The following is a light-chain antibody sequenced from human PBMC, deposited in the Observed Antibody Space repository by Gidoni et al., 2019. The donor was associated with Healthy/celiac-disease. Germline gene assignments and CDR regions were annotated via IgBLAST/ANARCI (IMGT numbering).Light chain of an antibody. J-gene: IGKJ1*01. CDR1: QSVLYSSNNKKY. Sequence: EIVMTQSADSLAVSLGERATINCKASQSVLYSSNNKKYLAWYQQKPGQPPTLLIYWASSRESGVPARFSGSGSGTAFTLTISSLQAADVAVYYCQQYYSTPQTFGQGTKVEIK. CDR3: QQYYSTPQT. CDR2: WAS. V-gene: IGKV4-1*01.